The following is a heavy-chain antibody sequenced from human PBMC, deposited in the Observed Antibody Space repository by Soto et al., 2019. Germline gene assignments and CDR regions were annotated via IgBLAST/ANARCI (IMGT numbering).Heavy chain of an antibody. CDR2: IYHSGTT. J-gene: IGHJ6*02. CDR3: ARVPGV. Sequence: PSETLSLTCAVSGGSISSGGYSWSWIRQPPGKGLEWIGYIYHSGTTYYNPSLKSRVTISVDRSKNQFSLKLSSVTAADTAVYYCARVPGVWGQGTTVTVSS. CDR1: GGSISSGGYS. V-gene: IGHV4-30-2*01.